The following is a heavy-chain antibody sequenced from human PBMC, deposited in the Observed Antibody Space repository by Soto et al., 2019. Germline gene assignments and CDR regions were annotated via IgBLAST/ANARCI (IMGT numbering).Heavy chain of an antibody. J-gene: IGHJ6*02. CDR3: ARDGPHDGYYYYGMDV. CDR1: GGSISSGGYY. CDR2: IYYSGST. Sequence: SETLSLTCTVSGGSISSGGYYWSWIRQHPGKGLEWIGYIYYSGSTYYNPSLKSRVTISVDTSKNQFSLRLSSVTAADTAVYYCARDGPHDGYYYYGMDVWGQGTTVTVSS. V-gene: IGHV4-31*03.